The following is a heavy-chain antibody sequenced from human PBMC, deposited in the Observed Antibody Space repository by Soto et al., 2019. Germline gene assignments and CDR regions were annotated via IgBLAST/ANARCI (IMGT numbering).Heavy chain of an antibody. Sequence: GESLKISCAASGFTVSSNYMSWVRQAPGKGLEWVSVIYSGGSTYYADSVKGRFTISRHNSKNTLYLQMNSLRAEDTAVYYCARAPGIAAAGRWFDPWGQGTLVTVSS. V-gene: IGHV3-66*01. D-gene: IGHD6-13*01. CDR3: ARAPGIAAAGRWFDP. CDR2: IYSGGST. J-gene: IGHJ5*02. CDR1: GFTVSSNY.